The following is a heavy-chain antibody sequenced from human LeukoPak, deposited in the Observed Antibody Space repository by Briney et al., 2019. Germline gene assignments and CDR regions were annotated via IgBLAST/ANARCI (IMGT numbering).Heavy chain of an antibody. CDR3: ARNCSSASCYGYFDF. V-gene: IGHV4-39*01. CDR1: GGSISGNGHY. Sequence: SETLSLTCIVSGGSISGNGHYWGWIRQPPGKGLEWIGSIYYSGSTHYNPSLKSRVTISVDTSKNQFSLKLSSMTAADTAVYYCARNCSSASCYGYFDFWGQGTLVTVSS. CDR2: IYYSGST. J-gene: IGHJ4*02. D-gene: IGHD2-2*01.